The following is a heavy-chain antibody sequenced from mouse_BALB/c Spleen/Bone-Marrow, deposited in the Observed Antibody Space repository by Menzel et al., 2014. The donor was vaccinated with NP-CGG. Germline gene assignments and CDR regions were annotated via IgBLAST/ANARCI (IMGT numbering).Heavy chain of an antibody. CDR3: ARGGSSRAWFAY. Sequence: QVQLQQSGPGLVAPSQSLSITCTVSEFSLTSYGVHWVRQPLGKGLEWLGVIWAGGSTNYNSALMSRLSISKDNSKSQVFLKMNSLQTDDTAMYYCARGGSSRAWFAYWGQGTLVTVSA. V-gene: IGHV2-9*02. CDR1: EFSLTSYG. CDR2: IWAGGST. D-gene: IGHD1-1*01. J-gene: IGHJ3*01.